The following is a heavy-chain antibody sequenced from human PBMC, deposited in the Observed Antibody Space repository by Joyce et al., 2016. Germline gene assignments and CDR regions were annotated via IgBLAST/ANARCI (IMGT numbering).Heavy chain of an antibody. CDR2: IKKDGREP. V-gene: IGHV3-7*03. CDR1: GFTFSRHW. Sequence: EVQVVESGGGLVQPGGSLRLSCTPSGFTFSRHWMSWVRQAPGEGLEGGANIKKDGREPYYGDSVKGRFIISRDEAKSSLDLQMNSLTAEDTAVYYCARDGSVGYPYVGFDYWGQGTLVTVSS. CDR3: ARDGSVGYPYVGFDY. J-gene: IGHJ4*02. D-gene: IGHD3-10*02.